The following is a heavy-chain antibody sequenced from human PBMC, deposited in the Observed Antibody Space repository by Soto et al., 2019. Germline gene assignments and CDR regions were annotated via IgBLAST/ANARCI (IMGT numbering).Heavy chain of an antibody. CDR3: AKERYYYDSSGHKHFDY. CDR2: INSDGRST. J-gene: IGHJ4*02. Sequence: GGSLRLSCAASGFTFSRYWMHWVRQAPGKGLVWVSRINSDGRSTSYADSVKGRFTISRDNAKNTLYLQMNSLRAEDMAVYYCAKERYYYDSSGHKHFDYWGQGT. V-gene: IGHV3-74*01. D-gene: IGHD3-22*01. CDR1: GFTFSRYW.